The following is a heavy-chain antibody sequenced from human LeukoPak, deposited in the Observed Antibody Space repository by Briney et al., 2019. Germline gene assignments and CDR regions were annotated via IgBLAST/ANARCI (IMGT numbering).Heavy chain of an antibody. Sequence: GGSLRLSCAASGFTFSNAWMSWVRQAPGKGLEWVSAISGSSGSTYYADSVKGRFTISRDNSKNTLYLQMNSLRAEDTAVYYCAKESRDGSPADYWGQGTLVTVSS. D-gene: IGHD5-24*01. CDR3: AKESRDGSPADY. J-gene: IGHJ4*02. CDR2: ISGSSGST. V-gene: IGHV3-23*01. CDR1: GFTFSNAW.